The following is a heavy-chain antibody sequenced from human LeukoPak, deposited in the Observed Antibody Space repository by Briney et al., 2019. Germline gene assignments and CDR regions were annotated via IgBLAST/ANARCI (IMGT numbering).Heavy chain of an antibody. D-gene: IGHD2-21*01. V-gene: IGHV3-23*01. CDR2: TSSSDAGT. CDR3: VKAPVTSCRGAYCYPFDS. CDR1: GFTFSTYA. J-gene: IGHJ4*02. Sequence: GGSLRLSCAASGFTFSTYAMSWVRQTPGKGLEWVAATSSSDAGTYHADSVRGRFTISRDNSKNTLYLQMNSLRAEDAAVYFCVKAPVTSCRGAYCYPFDSWGQGTLVTVSS.